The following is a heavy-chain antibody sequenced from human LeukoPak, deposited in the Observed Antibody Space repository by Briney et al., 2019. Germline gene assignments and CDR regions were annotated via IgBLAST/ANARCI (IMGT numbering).Heavy chain of an antibody. CDR3: AEDFAVTGYDILTGYYEGEGYFDY. CDR1: RFTFSSYA. V-gene: IGHV3-23*01. Sequence: GGSLRLSCAASRFTFSSYAMSWVRQAPGKGLEWVSAISGSGGSTYYAGSVKGRFTISRDNSKNTLYLQMNSLRAEDTAVYYCAEDFAVTGYDILTGYYEGEGYFDYWGQGTLVTVSS. D-gene: IGHD3-9*01. CDR2: ISGSGGST. J-gene: IGHJ4*02.